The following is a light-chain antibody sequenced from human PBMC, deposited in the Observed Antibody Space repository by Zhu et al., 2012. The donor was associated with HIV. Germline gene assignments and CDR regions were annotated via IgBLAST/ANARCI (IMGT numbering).Light chain of an antibody. J-gene: IGKJ1*01. Sequence: EIVLTQSPGTLSLSPGERATLSCRASQSVNRNYLAWYQQRPGQAPRLLIYGASSRATGIPDRFSGSGSGTGFTLTISRLEPEDFAVYYCKQYATSWTFGQGTKVEIK. CDR2: GAS. CDR3: KQYATSWT. V-gene: IGKV3-20*01. CDR1: QSVNRNY.